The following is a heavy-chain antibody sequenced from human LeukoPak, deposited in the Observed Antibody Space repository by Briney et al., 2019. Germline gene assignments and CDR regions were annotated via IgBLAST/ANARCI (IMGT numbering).Heavy chain of an antibody. CDR1: GGSISSSSYY. J-gene: IGHJ5*02. Sequence: SETLSLTCTVSGGSISSSSYYWGWIRQPPGKGLEWIGSISYSVRTYYNPSLKSRVTISVDTSKNQFSLKLSSVTAADTAVYYCARRGSSYGPEGDWFDPWGQGTLVSVSS. CDR2: ISYSVRT. CDR3: ARRGSSYGPEGDWFDP. V-gene: IGHV4-39*01. D-gene: IGHD5-18*01.